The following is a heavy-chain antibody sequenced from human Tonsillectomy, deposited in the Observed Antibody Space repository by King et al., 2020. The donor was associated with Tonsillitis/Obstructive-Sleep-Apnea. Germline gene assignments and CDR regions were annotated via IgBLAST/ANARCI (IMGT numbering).Heavy chain of an antibody. V-gene: IGHV3-30*03. CDR3: AASPGSSYYYYYMDV. CDR1: GFTFSSYG. CDR2: ISYDGSNK. J-gene: IGHJ6*03. D-gene: IGHD2-15*01. Sequence: VQLVESGGGVVQPGRSLRLSCAASGFTFSSYGMHWVRQAPGKGLEWVAVISYDGSNKYYADSMKGRFTISRDNSKNTLYLQMNSLRAEDTAVYYCAASPGSSYYYYYMDVWGKGTTVTVSS.